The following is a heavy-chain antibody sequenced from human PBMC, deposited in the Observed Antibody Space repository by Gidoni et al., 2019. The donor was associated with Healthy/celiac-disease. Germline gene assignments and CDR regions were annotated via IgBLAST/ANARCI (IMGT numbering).Heavy chain of an antibody. CDR3: ACIAVAGPSY. Sequence: EVQLVESGGGLVQPGGSLRLSCAASGCTFSGYSMTWVRRAPGKGLGWVSYISSSSSTIYYADSVKGRFTISRDNAKNSLYLQMNSLRAEDTAVYYCACIAVAGPSYWGQGTLVTVSS. CDR1: GCTFSGYS. D-gene: IGHD6-19*01. CDR2: ISSSSSTI. V-gene: IGHV3-48*01. J-gene: IGHJ4*02.